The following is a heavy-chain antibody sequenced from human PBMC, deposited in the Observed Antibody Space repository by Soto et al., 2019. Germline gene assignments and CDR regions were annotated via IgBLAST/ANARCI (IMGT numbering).Heavy chain of an antibody. Sequence: SETLSLTCSVSGASITSYYWSWIRQSAGEGLQWIGRVYARGATNYNPSLKSRVTISGDPSKNQFSLKLTSVTAADTAVYYCARSSGDDFFYYGMDVWGHGTTVT. CDR1: GASITSYY. D-gene: IGHD4-17*01. J-gene: IGHJ6*02. CDR3: ARSSGDDFFYYGMDV. V-gene: IGHV4-59*10. CDR2: VYARGAT.